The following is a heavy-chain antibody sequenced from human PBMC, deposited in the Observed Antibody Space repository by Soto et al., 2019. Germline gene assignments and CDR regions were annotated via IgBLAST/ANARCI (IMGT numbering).Heavy chain of an antibody. J-gene: IGHJ4*02. V-gene: IGHV4-4*02. CDR3: ARGENHSSGWPRDY. Sequence: PSETLSLTCAVSGGSISSSNWWSWVRQPPGKGLEWIGEIYHSGSTNYNPSLKSRVTISVDKSKNQFSLKLSSVTAADTAVYYCARGENHSSGWPRDYWGQGTLVTVSS. CDR1: GGSISSSNW. D-gene: IGHD6-19*01. CDR2: IYHSGST.